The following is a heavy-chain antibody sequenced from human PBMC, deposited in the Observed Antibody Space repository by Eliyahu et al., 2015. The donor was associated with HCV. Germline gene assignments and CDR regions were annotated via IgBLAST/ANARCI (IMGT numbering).Heavy chain of an antibody. CDR1: GFXFSSYG. CDR3: ARGVTMIVVGHYYYYMDV. J-gene: IGHJ6*03. D-gene: IGHD3-22*01. CDR2: IWYDGSNK. V-gene: IGHV3-33*01. Sequence: QVQLVESGGGVVQPGRSLRLSCAASGFXFSSYGXHWVRQAPGKGLEWVAVIWYDGSNKYYADSVKGRFTISRDNSKNTLYLQMNSLRAEDTAVYYCARGVTMIVVGHYYYYMDVWGKGTTVTVSS.